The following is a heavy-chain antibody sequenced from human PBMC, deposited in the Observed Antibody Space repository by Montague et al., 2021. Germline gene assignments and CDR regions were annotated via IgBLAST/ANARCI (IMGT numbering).Heavy chain of an antibody. CDR3: AGDTVGASGYFYYYYMDV. D-gene: IGHD1-26*01. V-gene: IGHV4-4*07. J-gene: IGHJ6*03. CDR2: LSNGGST. Sequence: SETLSLTCTVFGDSINTYSWSWIRQPAGKGLEWIGRLSNGGSTNSNPSLKSRVSMSVDTSKNQYSLKLSFVTAADTAVYFCAGDTVGASGYFYYYYMDVWGRGTTVTVSS. CDR1: GDSINTYS.